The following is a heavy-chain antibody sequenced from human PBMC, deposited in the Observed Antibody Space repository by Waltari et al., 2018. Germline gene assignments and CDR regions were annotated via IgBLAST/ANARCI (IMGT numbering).Heavy chain of an antibody. Sequence: QVQLQESGPGLVKPSETLSLTCAVSGYSISSGYYWGWLRQPPGKGLEWIGSIYHSGSTYYNPSLKSRVTISVDTSKNQFSLKLSSVTAADTAVYYCARVGGYSSSSVWFDPWGQGTLVTVSS. J-gene: IGHJ5*02. CDR1: GYSISSGYY. D-gene: IGHD6-6*01. V-gene: IGHV4-38-2*01. CDR2: IYHSGST. CDR3: ARVGGYSSSSVWFDP.